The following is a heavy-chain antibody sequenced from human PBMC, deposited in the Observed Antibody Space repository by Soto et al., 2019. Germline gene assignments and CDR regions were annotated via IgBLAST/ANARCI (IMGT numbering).Heavy chain of an antibody. CDR3: AKVRGEWELLFWFDP. Sequence: QVQLVESGGGVVQPGRSLRLSCAASGFTFSSYGMHWVRQAPGKGLEWVAVISYDGSNKYYADSVKGRFTISRDNSKNTLYLQMNSLRAEDTAVYYCAKVRGEWELLFWFDPWGQGTLVTVSS. CDR1: GFTFSSYG. J-gene: IGHJ5*02. CDR2: ISYDGSNK. V-gene: IGHV3-30*18. D-gene: IGHD1-26*01.